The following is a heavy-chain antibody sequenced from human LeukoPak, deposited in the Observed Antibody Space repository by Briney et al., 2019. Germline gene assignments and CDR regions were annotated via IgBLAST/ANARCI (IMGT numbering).Heavy chain of an antibody. Sequence: SETLSLTCTVSGGSISSYYWGWIRQPPGKGLEWIGYIYYSGSTTYNPSLKTRVTISVDTSKNQFSLKLSSVTAADTAVYYCARHSDSSGFYFAYWGQGTLVTVSS. CDR3: ARHSDSSGFYFAY. J-gene: IGHJ4*02. CDR2: IYYSGST. CDR1: GGSISSYY. D-gene: IGHD3-22*01. V-gene: IGHV4-59*08.